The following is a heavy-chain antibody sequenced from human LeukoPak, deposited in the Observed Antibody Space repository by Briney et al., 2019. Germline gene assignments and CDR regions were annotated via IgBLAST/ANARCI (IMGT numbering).Heavy chain of an antibody. D-gene: IGHD6-13*01. J-gene: IGHJ4*02. CDR1: GYTFSGSY. V-gene: IGHV1-2*02. CDR3: ARAHRGGWTRIAAAGTELPDY. CDR2: INPNTGGT. Sequence: ASVKVSCKASGYTFSGSYVHWVRQAPGHGLEWMGWINPNTGGTTYAQEFQGRVTMTRDTSISTAYMELSSLRSEDTAVYYCARAHRGGWTRIAAAGTELPDYWGQGTLVTVSS.